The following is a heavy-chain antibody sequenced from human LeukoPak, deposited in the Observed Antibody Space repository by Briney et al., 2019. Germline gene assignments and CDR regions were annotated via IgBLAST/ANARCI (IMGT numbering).Heavy chain of an antibody. Sequence: GGSLRLSCAASGFTFSSYAMSWVRQAPGKGLEWVSGISGSSGNTYYADSVQGRFTISRDNSKNTLYLQMNTLRAEDTAVYYCAKYYRTYYYYMDVWGKGTTVTVSS. CDR2: ISGSSGNT. CDR1: GFTFSSYA. V-gene: IGHV3-23*01. J-gene: IGHJ6*03. D-gene: IGHD3-10*01. CDR3: AKYYRTYYYYMDV.